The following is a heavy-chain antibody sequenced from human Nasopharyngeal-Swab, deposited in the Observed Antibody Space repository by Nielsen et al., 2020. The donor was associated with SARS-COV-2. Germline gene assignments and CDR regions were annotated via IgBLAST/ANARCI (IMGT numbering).Heavy chain of an antibody. V-gene: IGHV1-18*04. CDR3: ASSSSGYSSSWYYYYYMDV. D-gene: IGHD6-13*01. CDR1: GYTFTSYG. J-gene: IGHJ6*03. CDR2: ISAYNGNT. Sequence: ASVKVSCKASGYTFTSYGISWVRQAPGRGLEWMGWISAYNGNTNYAQKLQGRVTMTTDTSTSTAYMELRSLRSDDTAVYYCASSSSGYSSSWYYYYYMDVWGKGTTVTVSS.